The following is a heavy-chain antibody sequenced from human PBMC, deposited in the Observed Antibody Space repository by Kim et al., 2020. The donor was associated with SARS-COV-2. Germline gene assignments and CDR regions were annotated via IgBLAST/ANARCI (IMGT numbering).Heavy chain of an antibody. J-gene: IGHJ4*02. D-gene: IGHD2-21*01. V-gene: IGHV4-30-2*05. Sequence: PSLKSRVLMSLDSSKNQVSLKLKSVTAADTAVYYCARGLVVIGNYFDQWGQGTLVTVSS. CDR3: ARGLVVIGNYFDQ.